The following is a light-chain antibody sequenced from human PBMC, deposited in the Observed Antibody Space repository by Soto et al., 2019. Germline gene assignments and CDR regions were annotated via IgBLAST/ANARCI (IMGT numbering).Light chain of an antibody. J-gene: IGKJ5*01. CDR1: QSVRSRY. V-gene: IGKV3-20*01. CDR2: GAS. CDR3: QQYGSSPPIT. Sequence: DIVLTQSPGTLSLSPGERFTLSCRASQSVRSRYLAWYQQKPGQAPRLLIFGASSRATGIPDRFSGSGSGTDFTLTISRLEPEDFAVYFCQQYGSSPPITFGQGTRLEIK.